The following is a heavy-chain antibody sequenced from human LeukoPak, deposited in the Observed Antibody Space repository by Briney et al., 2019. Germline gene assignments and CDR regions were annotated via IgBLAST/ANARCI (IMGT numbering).Heavy chain of an antibody. CDR1: GYTFTSYY. Sequence: GASVKVSCKASGYTFTSYYMHWVRQAPGQGLEWMGIINPSGGSTSYAQKFQGRVTMTRDTSTSTVYMELSSLRSEDTAVYYCARDGRPDSVAGTIDYWGQGTLVTVSS. CDR3: ARDGRPDSVAGTIDY. D-gene: IGHD6-19*01. V-gene: IGHV1-46*01. CDR2: INPSGGST. J-gene: IGHJ4*02.